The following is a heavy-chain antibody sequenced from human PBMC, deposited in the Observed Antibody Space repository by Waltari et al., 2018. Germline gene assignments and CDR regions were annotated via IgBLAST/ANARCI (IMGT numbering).Heavy chain of an antibody. CDR2: FDPEECET. D-gene: IGHD3-10*01. CDR3: ASADGSGSFWFDP. J-gene: IGHJ5*02. Sequence: QVQLVQSGAEVKKPGASVKVSCKVSGYTLTELSMHWVRQAPGKGLEWMGGFDPEECETIYAQKFQGRVTMTEDTSSDTANMELSSLRSEDTAVYYCASADGSGSFWFDPWGQGTLVTVSS. V-gene: IGHV1-24*01. CDR1: GYTLTELS.